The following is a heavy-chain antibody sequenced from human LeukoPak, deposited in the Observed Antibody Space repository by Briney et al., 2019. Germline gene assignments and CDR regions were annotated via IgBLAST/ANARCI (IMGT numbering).Heavy chain of an antibody. Sequence: ASVKVSXKASGGTFSSYAISWVRQAPGQGLEWMRRIIPIFGTANYAQKFQGRVTITTDESTSTAYMELTSLRSEDTAVYYCARVLYYDSSGYYYWGQGTLATVSS. J-gene: IGHJ4*02. CDR2: IIPIFGTA. D-gene: IGHD3-22*01. V-gene: IGHV1-69*05. CDR1: GGTFSSYA. CDR3: ARVLYYDSSGYYY.